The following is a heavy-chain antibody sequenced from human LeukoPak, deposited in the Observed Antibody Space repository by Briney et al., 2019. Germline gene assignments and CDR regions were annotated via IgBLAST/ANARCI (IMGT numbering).Heavy chain of an antibody. J-gene: IGHJ5*02. CDR2: INADNGDT. CDR1: GYTFTSSA. D-gene: IGHD3-10*01. CDR3: ARDPRITNYNNWFDP. Sequence: GASVKVSCKASGYTFTSSAMHWVRQAPGQRPEWVGWINADNGDTKYSQKFQGRVTITRDTSASTAYMELSSLRSEDTAVYYCARDPRITNYNNWFDPWGQGTLVTVSS. V-gene: IGHV1-3*01.